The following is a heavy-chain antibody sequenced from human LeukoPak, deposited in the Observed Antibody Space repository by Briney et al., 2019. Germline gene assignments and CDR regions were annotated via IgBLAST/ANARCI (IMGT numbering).Heavy chain of an antibody. J-gene: IGHJ4*02. D-gene: IGHD3-22*01. CDR1: GGTFSSYT. V-gene: IGHV1-69*02. CDR2: IIPILGIA. Sequence: SVKVSCKASGGTFSSYTISWVRQAPGQGLEWMGRIIPILGIANYAQKFQGRVTITADKSTSTAYMELSSLRSEGTAVYYCASLHPNYYDSSGYSHWGQGTLVTVSS. CDR3: ASLHPNYYDSSGYSH.